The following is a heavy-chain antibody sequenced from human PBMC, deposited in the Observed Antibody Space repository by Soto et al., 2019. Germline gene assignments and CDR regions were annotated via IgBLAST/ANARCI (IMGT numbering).Heavy chain of an antibody. Sequence: VQLVESGGGVVQPGRSLRLSCAASGFTFSDYAMHWVRQAPGKGLEWVAVVSHDGRNTHYADSVKGRVTISRDSSKNTVSMEMTSRGAEETAVYYCAKGGRQWLVTSDFNYWGQGALVTVSS. J-gene: IGHJ4*02. CDR3: AKGGRQWLVTSDFNY. CDR1: GFTFSDYA. D-gene: IGHD6-19*01. V-gene: IGHV3-30*18. CDR2: VSHDGRNT.